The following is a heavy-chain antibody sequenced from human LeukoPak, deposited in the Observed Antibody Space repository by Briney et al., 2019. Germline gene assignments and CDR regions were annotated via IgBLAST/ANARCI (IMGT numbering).Heavy chain of an antibody. J-gene: IGHJ4*02. D-gene: IGHD3-10*01. V-gene: IGHV4-59*01. CDR2: VYYSGST. CDR3: ASHRRSHGSEY. Sequence: SETLSLTCTVSGGSFEHYFWSWIRQPPGKGLEWIGYVYYSGSTDYSPSLKSRLTISADTSRNQFSLRLSSVTAADTAVYYCASHRRSHGSEYWGQGTLVTVSS. CDR1: GGSFEHYF.